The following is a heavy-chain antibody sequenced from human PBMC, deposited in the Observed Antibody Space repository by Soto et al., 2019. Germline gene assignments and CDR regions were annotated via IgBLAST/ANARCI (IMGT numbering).Heavy chain of an antibody. V-gene: IGHV3-33*01. CDR3: VRGDNWNDEASDY. D-gene: IGHD1-1*01. J-gene: IGHJ4*02. CDR1: GFMFSNHG. Sequence: QVQLVESGGGVVQPGRSLRLSCAASGFMFSNHGMHWVRQAPGKGLEWVAVIWSDGNNRYYADSVKGRFTISRDNSKNKLYPQMNSLGAEDTAVYYCVRGDNWNDEASDYWGQGTLVTVSS. CDR2: IWSDGNNR.